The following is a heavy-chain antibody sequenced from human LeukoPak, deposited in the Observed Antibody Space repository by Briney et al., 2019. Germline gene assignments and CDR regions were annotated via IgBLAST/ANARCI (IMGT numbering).Heavy chain of an antibody. CDR2: TNPNSGGT. CDR3: ARGGPILEWLPSFDY. J-gene: IGHJ4*02. CDR1: GYTFSGYY. Sequence: ASVKVSCKASGYTFSGYYIHWVRQAPGQGLEWMGWTNPNSGGTNYAQKFQGRVTMTRDTSITTGYMELSRLISDDTAVYYCARGGPILEWLPSFDYWGQGTLVTVSS. V-gene: IGHV1-2*02. D-gene: IGHD3-3*01.